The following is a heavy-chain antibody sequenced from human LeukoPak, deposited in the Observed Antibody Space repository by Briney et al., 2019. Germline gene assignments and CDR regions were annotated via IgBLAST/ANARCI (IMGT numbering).Heavy chain of an antibody. D-gene: IGHD6-6*01. CDR2: ISWNSGSM. J-gene: IGHJ4*02. Sequence: SGRSLRLSCAASGFTFDDYAMHWVRQAPGKGLEWVSGISWNSGSMGYADSVKGRFTISRDNAKNSLYLQMNSLRAEDTALYYCAKDLEYSSSYRFDYWGQGTLVTVSS. CDR1: GFTFDDYA. V-gene: IGHV3-9*01. CDR3: AKDLEYSSSYRFDY.